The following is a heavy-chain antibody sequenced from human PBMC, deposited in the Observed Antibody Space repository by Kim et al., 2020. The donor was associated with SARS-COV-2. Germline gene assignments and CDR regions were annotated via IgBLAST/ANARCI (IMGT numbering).Heavy chain of an antibody. CDR2: TSYDESNK. CDR3: AREGSSGSFPDS. Sequence: GRSLRLSCAASGFTFSNYGMHWVRQAPGKGLEWVAHTSYDESNKYYADSVEGRFTISRDNSKNTLYLQMNTLRVDDTAVYYCAREGSSGSFPDSWGQGTRVTVSS. CDR1: GFTFSNYG. J-gene: IGHJ4*02. D-gene: IGHD3-10*01. V-gene: IGHV3-30*03.